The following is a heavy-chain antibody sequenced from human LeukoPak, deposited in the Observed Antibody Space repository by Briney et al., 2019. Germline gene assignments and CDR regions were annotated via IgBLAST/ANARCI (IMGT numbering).Heavy chain of an antibody. Sequence: GSLRLSCAASGFTFSRYAMSWVRQAPGKGLEWVSAISGSGGNTYYADSVKGRFTISRDNSKNTLYLQMNSLRAEDTAVYYCARELPRIGGQTDASDIWGQGTMVTVS. J-gene: IGHJ3*02. D-gene: IGHD3-16*01. CDR2: ISGSGGNT. V-gene: IGHV3-23*01. CDR1: GFTFSRYA. CDR3: ARELPRIGGQTDASDI.